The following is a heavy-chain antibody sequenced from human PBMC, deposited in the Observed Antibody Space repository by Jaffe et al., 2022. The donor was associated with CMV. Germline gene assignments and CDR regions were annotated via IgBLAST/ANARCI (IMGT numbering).Heavy chain of an antibody. CDR2: INHSGST. V-gene: IGHV4-34*01. Sequence: QVQLQQWGAGLLKPSETLSLTCAVYGGSFSGYYWSWIRQPPGKGLEWIGEINHSGSTNYNPSLKSRVTISVDTSKNQFSLKLSSVTAADTAVYYCARVLHGAAAGRYYMDVWGKGTTVTVSS. J-gene: IGHJ6*03. CDR3: ARVLHGAAAGRYYMDV. D-gene: IGHD6-13*01. CDR1: GGSFSGYY.